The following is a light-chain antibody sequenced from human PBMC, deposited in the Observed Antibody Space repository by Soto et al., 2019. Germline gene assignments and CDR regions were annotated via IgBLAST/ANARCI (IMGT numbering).Light chain of an antibody. Sequence: QSALTQPPSVSGSPGQSVAISCTGTSSDVGSYNRVSWYQQPPGTAPKLMIYDVSNRPSGVPDRFSGSKSGNTASLTISGLQAEDEADYYCSSYTTRSTYVFVTGTKVTVL. V-gene: IGLV2-18*02. CDR3: SSYTTRSTYV. CDR2: DVS. J-gene: IGLJ1*01. CDR1: SSDVGSYNR.